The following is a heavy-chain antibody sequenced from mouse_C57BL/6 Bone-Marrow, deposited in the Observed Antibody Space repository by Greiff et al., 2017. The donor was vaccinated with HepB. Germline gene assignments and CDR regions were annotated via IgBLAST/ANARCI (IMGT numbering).Heavy chain of an antibody. J-gene: IGHJ4*01. CDR1: GFTFSNYW. CDR3: PRYYCSSYLYAMDY. V-gene: IGHV6-3*01. CDR2: IRLKSDNYAT. D-gene: IGHD1-1*01. Sequence: DVKLQESGGGLVQPGGSMKLSCVASGFTFSNYWMNWVRQSPEKGLEWVAQIRLKSDNYATHYAESVKGRFTISRDDSKSSVYLQMNNSRAEDTGIYYCPRYYCSSYLYAMDYWGQGTSVTVSS.